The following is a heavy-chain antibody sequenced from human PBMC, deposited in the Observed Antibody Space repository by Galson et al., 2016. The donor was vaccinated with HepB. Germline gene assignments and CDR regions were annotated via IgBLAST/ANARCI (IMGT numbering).Heavy chain of an antibody. D-gene: IGHD3-10*01. V-gene: IGHV3-30*04. CDR3: ARGPGSYYRGREYYYGMDV. CDR2: ISFDGNDK. Sequence: SLRLSCAASAFSFRSYTMHWVRQAPGKGLEWVTVISFDGNDKYYADSVKGRFIIPRDNSKNTLYLQMNSLRAEDTAVYYCARGPGSYYRGREYYYGMDVWGPRTTVTLSS. J-gene: IGHJ6*02. CDR1: AFSFRSYT.